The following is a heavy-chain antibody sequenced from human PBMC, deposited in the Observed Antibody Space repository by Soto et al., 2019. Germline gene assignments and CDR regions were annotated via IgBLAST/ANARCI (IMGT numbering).Heavy chain of an antibody. J-gene: IGHJ4*02. CDR1: GFTFSSYG. D-gene: IGHD5-12*01. Sequence: PGGPLRLSCAASGFTFSSYGMHWVRQAPGKGLEWVAVISYDGSNKYYADSVKGRFTISRDNSKNTLYLQMNSLRAEDTAVYYCAKDLEAIVATTADYWGQGTLVTVSS. CDR2: ISYDGSNK. CDR3: AKDLEAIVATTADY. V-gene: IGHV3-30*18.